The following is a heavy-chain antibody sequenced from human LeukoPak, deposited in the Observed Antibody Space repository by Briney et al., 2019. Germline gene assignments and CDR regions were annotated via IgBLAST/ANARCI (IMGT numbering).Heavy chain of an antibody. CDR2: ISSGGDYT. V-gene: IGHV3-23*01. CDR3: AKAGCSTTSCYRGDY. Sequence: GGSLRLSCAASGFTFNNYAMSWVRQAPGRGLEWVSAISSGGDYTNSADSVKGRFTISRDNSKNTLYLQMNSLRAEDTAVYYCAKAGCSTTSCYRGDYWGQGTLVTVSS. CDR1: GFTFNNYA. D-gene: IGHD2-2*02. J-gene: IGHJ4*02.